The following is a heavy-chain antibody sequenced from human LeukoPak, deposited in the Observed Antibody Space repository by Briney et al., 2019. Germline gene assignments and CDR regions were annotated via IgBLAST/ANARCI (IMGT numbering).Heavy chain of an antibody. CDR1: GYIFSSYA. D-gene: IGHD3-22*01. J-gene: IGHJ4*02. Sequence: ASVKVSCNASGYIFSSYAMHWVRQAPGQRLEWMGWINTGNGNTKYSQKFQGRVTITRDTSASTAYMELSSLRSEDTAVYYCARISYYYDSSGGLDYWGQGTLVTVSS. V-gene: IGHV1-3*04. CDR2: INTGNGNT. CDR3: ARISYYYDSSGGLDY.